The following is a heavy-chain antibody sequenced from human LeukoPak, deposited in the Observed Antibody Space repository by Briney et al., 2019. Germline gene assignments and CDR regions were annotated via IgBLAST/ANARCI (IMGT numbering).Heavy chain of an antibody. V-gene: IGHV3-23*01. CDR1: GLTFSSYA. D-gene: IGHD2-2*01. CDR3: AKDRTDCSSSGCYYWYFDL. J-gene: IGHJ2*01. Sequence: GGSLRLSCAASGLTFSSYAMSWVRQAPGKGLEWVSAISGSGGSTYYADSMKGRFTISRDNSKNTLYLQMNSLRAEDTAVYYCAKDRTDCSSSGCYYWYFDLWGRGTLVTVSS. CDR2: ISGSGGST.